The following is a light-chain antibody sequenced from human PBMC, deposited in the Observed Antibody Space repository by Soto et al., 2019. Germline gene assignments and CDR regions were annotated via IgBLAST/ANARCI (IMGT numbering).Light chain of an antibody. V-gene: IGLV2-8*02. CDR3: SSYAGSNNLV. Sequence: QSALTQPPSASRSPGQSVTISCTGTSSDIGGYDYVSWYQQHPGKAPKLIIYEVNKRPSGVPDRFSGSKSGNTASLTVSGLQAEDEADYYCSSYAGSNNLVFAGGTQLTVL. J-gene: IGLJ3*02. CDR2: EVN. CDR1: SSDIGGYDY.